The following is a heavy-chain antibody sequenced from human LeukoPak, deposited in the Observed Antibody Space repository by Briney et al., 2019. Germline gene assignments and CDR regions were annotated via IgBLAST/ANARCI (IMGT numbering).Heavy chain of an antibody. CDR3: ARTIGHLDS. V-gene: IGHV6-1*01. CDR1: GDSVSSNSAA. J-gene: IGHJ4*02. CDR2: TYYRSKWFS. D-gene: IGHD2-15*01. Sequence: SQTLSLTCAISGDSVSSNSAAWNWIRQSPSRGLEWLGRTYYRSKWFSDCAVSVKSRITVNPDTSKNLFSLQLNSVTPDDTAVYYCARTIGHLDSWGQGTPVTVSS.